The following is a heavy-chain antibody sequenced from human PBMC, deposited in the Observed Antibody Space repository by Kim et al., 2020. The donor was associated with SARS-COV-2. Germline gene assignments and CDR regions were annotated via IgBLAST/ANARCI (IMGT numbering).Heavy chain of an antibody. CDR2: SVR. V-gene: IGHV3-7*01. J-gene: IGHJ4*02. D-gene: IGHD2-8*02. CDR3: AREGTGGFDF. Sequence: SVRSYVDSVKSRVTISRDNAGSSIYLQMNSLRTEHAAVYYCAREGTGGFDFWGQGTLVTVSS.